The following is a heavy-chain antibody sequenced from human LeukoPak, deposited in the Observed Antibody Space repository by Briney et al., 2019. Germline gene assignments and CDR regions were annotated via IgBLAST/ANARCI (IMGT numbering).Heavy chain of an antibody. Sequence: GGSLRLSCATSGFTFSSYEMNWVRQAPGKGLEWVSYISSSGSTIYYADSVKGRFTISRDNSKNTLYLQMNSLRAEDTAVYYCAKDRGVVVVPAAMDYWGQGTLVTVSS. CDR3: AKDRGVVVVPAAMDY. CDR2: ISSSGSTI. CDR1: GFTFSSYE. V-gene: IGHV3-48*03. D-gene: IGHD2-2*01. J-gene: IGHJ4*02.